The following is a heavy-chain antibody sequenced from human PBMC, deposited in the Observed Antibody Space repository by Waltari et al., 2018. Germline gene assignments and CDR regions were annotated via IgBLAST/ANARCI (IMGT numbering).Heavy chain of an antibody. CDR1: GFPFGNYY. CDR2: ISGPAHGT. J-gene: IGHJ4*02. Sequence: EVRLLESGGALVQPGGSLRLSCAASGFPFGNYYMIWVRQAPGGGLWWVSTISGPAHGTVYADSVKCRFTISRDNSKTTLYLQMNSLRVEDTAMYYCANYGQLPSNGDYWGQGTLVTVSS. CDR3: ANYGQLPSNGDY. D-gene: IGHD1-1*01. V-gene: IGHV3-23*01.